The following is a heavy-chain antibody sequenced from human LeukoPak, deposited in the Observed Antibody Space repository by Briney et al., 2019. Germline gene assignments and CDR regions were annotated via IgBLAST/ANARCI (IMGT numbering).Heavy chain of an antibody. CDR3: ARGLISDWFFDY. CDR1: GFTFSSYW. D-gene: IGHD3-9*01. Sequence: GGSLRLSCAASGFTFSSYWMSWVRQAPGKGLEWVANIKQDGSEKYYADSLKDRFTISRENSQNTVYLQMNSLRPEDTAVYYCARGLISDWFFDYWGQGTLVTVSS. V-gene: IGHV3-7*01. J-gene: IGHJ4*02. CDR2: IKQDGSEK.